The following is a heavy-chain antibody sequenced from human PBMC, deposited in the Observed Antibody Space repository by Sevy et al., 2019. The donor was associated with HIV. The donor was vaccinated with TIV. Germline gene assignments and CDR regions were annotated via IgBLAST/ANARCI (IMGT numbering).Heavy chain of an antibody. CDR3: AKQPLAVAAACYFAY. CDR2: IRGSGGST. CDR1: GFTFSSYA. Sequence: GGSLRLSCAASGFTFSSYAMSWVRQAPGKGLEWDSAIRGSGGSTYYADSVKSRFTISRDNSKNTLYLQMNSLRAEDNAVYYCAKQPLAVAAACYFAYWGQGTLVTVSS. D-gene: IGHD6-19*01. V-gene: IGHV3-23*01. J-gene: IGHJ4*02.